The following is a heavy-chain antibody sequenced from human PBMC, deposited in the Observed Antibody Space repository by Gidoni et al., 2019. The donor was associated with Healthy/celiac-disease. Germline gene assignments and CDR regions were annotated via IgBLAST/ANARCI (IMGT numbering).Heavy chain of an antibody. CDR1: GYSFTSYW. CDR3: ATTTVTPRYYYGMDV. D-gene: IGHD4-17*01. V-gene: IGHV5-10-1*03. Sequence: EVQLVQSGAEVKKPGESLRISCKGSGYSFTSYWISWVRQMPGKGLEWMGRIDPSDSYTNYSPSFQGHVTISADKSISTAYLQWSSLKASDTAMYYCATTTVTPRYYYGMDVWGQGTTVTVSS. J-gene: IGHJ6*02. CDR2: IDPSDSYT.